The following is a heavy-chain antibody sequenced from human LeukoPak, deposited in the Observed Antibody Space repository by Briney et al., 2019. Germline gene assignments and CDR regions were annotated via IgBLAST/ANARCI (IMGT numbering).Heavy chain of an antibody. D-gene: IGHD2-8*01. Sequence: GGSLRLSCVASGFTFSTYAMSWVRQAPGKGLEWVSAISGIGGTTYYADSVKGRFTISRDNSENTLYLQLSSLRADDTAIYYCAKGKVSAFLDWFDPWGQGTQVTVSS. J-gene: IGHJ5*02. CDR1: GFTFSTYA. CDR2: ISGIGGTT. CDR3: AKGKVSAFLDWFDP. V-gene: IGHV3-23*01.